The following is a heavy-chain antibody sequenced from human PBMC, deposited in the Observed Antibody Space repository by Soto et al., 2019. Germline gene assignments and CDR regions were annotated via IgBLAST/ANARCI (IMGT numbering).Heavy chain of an antibody. CDR2: IYYSGST. Sequence: SETLSLTCTVSGGSIRSGGYYWSWIRQHPGKGLEWIGYIYYSGSTYYNPSLKSRVTISVDTSKNQFSLKLSSVTAADTAVYYCARVRIGGTLGRYYYYGMDVWGQGTTVTVSS. V-gene: IGHV4-31*03. D-gene: IGHD2-15*01. CDR1: GGSIRSGGYY. J-gene: IGHJ6*02. CDR3: ARVRIGGTLGRYYYYGMDV.